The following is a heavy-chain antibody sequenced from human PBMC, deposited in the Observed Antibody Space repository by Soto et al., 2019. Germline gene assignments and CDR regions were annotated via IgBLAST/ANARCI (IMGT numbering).Heavy chain of an antibody. CDR2: ISSSGSTI. D-gene: IGHD6-13*01. J-gene: IGHJ6*03. Sequence: GGSLRLSCAASGFTFSDYYMSWIRQAPGKGLEWVSYISSSGSTIYYADSVKGRFTISRDNAKNSLYLQMNSLRAEDTAVYYCARDFEEELEQQLVLAYYYYYMDVWGKGTTVTVSS. CDR1: GFTFSDYY. CDR3: ARDFEEELEQQLVLAYYYYYMDV. V-gene: IGHV3-11*04.